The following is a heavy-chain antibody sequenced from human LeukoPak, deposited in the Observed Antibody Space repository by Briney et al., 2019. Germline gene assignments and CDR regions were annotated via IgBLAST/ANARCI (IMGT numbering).Heavy chain of an antibody. CDR3: ARETKDGVFFDY. CDR1: GYIFTKYD. J-gene: IGHJ4*02. V-gene: IGHV1-18*01. D-gene: IGHD6-13*01. CDR2: ITPYNGNA. Sequence: ASVKVSCKTSGYIFTKYDISWVRQAPGQGPEWMGWITPYNGNAQSAPKFEGRVTMTTDTSASTAYLELRGLKSDDTAVYYCARETKDGVFFDYWAREPWSSSPQ.